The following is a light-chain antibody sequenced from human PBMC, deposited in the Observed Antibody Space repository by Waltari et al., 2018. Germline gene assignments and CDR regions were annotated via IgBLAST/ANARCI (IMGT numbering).Light chain of an antibody. CDR3: CSYAGRYSYV. V-gene: IGLV2-11*01. Sequence: QSALTQPRSVSGSPGQSVTIPCTGASGAVGGYNYVAWYQQPPGKAPKLMIYDVSKRPSGVPDRFFGSKSGDTASLTISGLRAEDEADYYCCSYAGRYSYVFGTGTKVTVL. CDR2: DVS. J-gene: IGLJ1*01. CDR1: SGAVGGYNY.